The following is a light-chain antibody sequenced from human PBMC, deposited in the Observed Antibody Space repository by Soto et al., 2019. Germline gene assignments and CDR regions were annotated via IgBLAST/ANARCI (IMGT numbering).Light chain of an antibody. V-gene: IGKV3-11*01. CDR2: DAS. Sequence: EIVLTQSPGILSLSPGERATLSCRASQSVSSNLAWYQQKPGQAPRLLIYDASIRATGIPARFSGSGSGTDFTLTISSLEPEDFAVYYCQQRKNWPLFGQGTRLEIK. CDR3: QQRKNWPL. CDR1: QSVSSN. J-gene: IGKJ5*01.